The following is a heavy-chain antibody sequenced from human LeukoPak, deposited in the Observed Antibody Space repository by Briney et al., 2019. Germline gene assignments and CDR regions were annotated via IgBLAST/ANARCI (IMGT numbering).Heavy chain of an antibody. CDR2: INPNSGGT. CDR1: GYTFTDYY. Sequence: ASVKVSCKASGYTFTDYYMHWVRQAPGLGLEWMGWINPNSGGTKYAQMFQGRVTMTRDTSITTAYMELSSLTSDDTAVYYCARLYNDILTGYYTYIDYWGQGTLVTVSS. V-gene: IGHV1-2*02. J-gene: IGHJ4*02. D-gene: IGHD3-9*01. CDR3: ARLYNDILTGYYTYIDY.